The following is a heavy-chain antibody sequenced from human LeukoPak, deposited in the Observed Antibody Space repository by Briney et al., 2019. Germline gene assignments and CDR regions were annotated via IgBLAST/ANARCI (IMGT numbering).Heavy chain of an antibody. CDR2: IVVGSGNT. J-gene: IGHJ4*03. Sequence: TSVKVSCKASGFTFSSSTVQWVRQARGQRLEWIGWIVVGSGNTNYPQKFQERVTITRDMSTSTAYMELSSLRSEDTAVYYCAACGDRRGYYYLDSWGQGTLVTVSS. CDR3: AACGDRRGYYYLDS. V-gene: IGHV1-58*01. D-gene: IGHD3-22*01. CDR1: GFTFSSST.